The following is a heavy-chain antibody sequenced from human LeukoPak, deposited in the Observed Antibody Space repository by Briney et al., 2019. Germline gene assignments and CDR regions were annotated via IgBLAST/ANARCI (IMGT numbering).Heavy chain of an antibody. CDR3: ARRCYDLWSGYYSSYYFDY. D-gene: IGHD3-3*01. Sequence: GESLKISCKGSGYSFSTYWIGWVRQMPGKGLEWMGIIYPGDSDSRYSPSFQGQVTISADKSISTTYLQWSSLKASDTAMYYCARRCYDLWSGYYSSYYFDYWGQGTLVTVSS. V-gene: IGHV5-51*01. CDR1: GYSFSTYW. CDR2: IYPGDSDS. J-gene: IGHJ4*02.